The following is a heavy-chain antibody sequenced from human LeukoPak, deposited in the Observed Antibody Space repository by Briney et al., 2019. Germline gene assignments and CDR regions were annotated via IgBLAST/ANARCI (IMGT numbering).Heavy chain of an antibody. CDR3: AKDRANY. CDR1: GFTFSGYG. V-gene: IGHV3-30*02. Sequence: GGSLRLSCAASGFTFSGYGMHWVRQAPGKGLEWVTYIRYDGSNKYYADSVKGRFTISRDNSKNTLYLQMNSLRAEDTAVYYCAKDRANYWGQGTLVTVSS. J-gene: IGHJ4*02. CDR2: IRYDGSNK.